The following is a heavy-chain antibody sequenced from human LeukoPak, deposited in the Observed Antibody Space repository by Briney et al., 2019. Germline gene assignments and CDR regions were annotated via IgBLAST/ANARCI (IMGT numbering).Heavy chain of an antibody. CDR1: GFTFSSYA. J-gene: IGHJ4*02. CDR2: ISGSGGST. CDR3: AKASSSWPYYFDY. V-gene: IGHV3-23*01. D-gene: IGHD6-13*01. Sequence: GGSLRLSCAASGFTFSSYAMSWVRQAPGKGLEWVSAISGSGGSTYYADSVKGRFTISRDNSKNTLYLQMSSLRAEDTAVYYCAKASSSWPYYFDYWGQGTLVTVSS.